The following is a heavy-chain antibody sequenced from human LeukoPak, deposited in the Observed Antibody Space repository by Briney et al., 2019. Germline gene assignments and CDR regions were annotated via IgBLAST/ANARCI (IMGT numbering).Heavy chain of an antibody. V-gene: IGHV3-30*07. Sequence: GGSLRLSCAPSGFTFSSFTMHWVRQAPGKGLEWVAVISPDGSVKYYADSVKGRFTISRDNSKTTLYLQMNSLRAEDTAVYYCANLYRYSYGSPPLDYWGQGTLVTVSS. CDR3: ANLYRYSYGSPPLDY. CDR2: ISPDGSVK. D-gene: IGHD5-18*01. CDR1: GFTFSSFT. J-gene: IGHJ4*02.